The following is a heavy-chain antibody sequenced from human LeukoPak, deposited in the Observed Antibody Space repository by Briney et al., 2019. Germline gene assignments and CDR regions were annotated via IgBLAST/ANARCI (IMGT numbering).Heavy chain of an antibody. D-gene: IGHD3-9*01. Sequence: GGSLRLSCAASGFTFSSYSMNWVRQAPGKGLEWVSYSSSRSSTIYYADSVKGRFTISRDNAENSLYLQMNSLRDEDTAVYYCARVWDYDILTGRHYYYYGMDVWGQGTTVTVSS. V-gene: IGHV3-48*02. CDR3: ARVWDYDILTGRHYYYYGMDV. J-gene: IGHJ6*02. CDR2: SSSRSSTI. CDR1: GFTFSSYS.